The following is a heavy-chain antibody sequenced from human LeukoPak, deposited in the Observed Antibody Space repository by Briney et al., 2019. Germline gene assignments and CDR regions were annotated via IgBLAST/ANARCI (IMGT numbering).Heavy chain of an antibody. Sequence: SVKVSWKASGGTFSSYAISWVRQAPVQGLEWMGGIIPIFGTANYAQKFQGRVTITADESTSTAYMELSSLRSEDTAVYYCARDYGAYYDILTGHSGAFDIWGQGTVVTVSS. V-gene: IGHV1-69*01. CDR2: IIPIFGTA. CDR1: GGTFSSYA. CDR3: ARDYGAYYDILTGHSGAFDI. J-gene: IGHJ3*02. D-gene: IGHD3-9*01.